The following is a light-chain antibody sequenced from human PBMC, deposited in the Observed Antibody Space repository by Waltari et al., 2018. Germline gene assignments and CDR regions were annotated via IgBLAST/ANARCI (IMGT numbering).Light chain of an antibody. CDR1: ELEKRY. CDR2: QDV. CDR3: QAWDSGVAGV. Sequence: SYDLIQSPSVSVSPGQTATITCSGDELEKRYVCWYQQKPVQSPVLVIYQDVRRPSEIPQRFAGSNSGNTATLTISGTQPMDEADYYCQAWDSGVAGVFGTGTKVTVL. J-gene: IGLJ1*01. V-gene: IGLV3-1*01.